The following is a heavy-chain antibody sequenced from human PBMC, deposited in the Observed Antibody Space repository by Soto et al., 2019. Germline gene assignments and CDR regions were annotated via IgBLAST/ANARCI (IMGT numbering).Heavy chain of an antibody. D-gene: IGHD6-19*01. V-gene: IGHV3-48*01. CDR2: ITSSGSST. CDR1: GFTFSTSS. Sequence: PGGSLRLSCAASGFTFSTSSMNWVRQAPGKGLEWVSYITSSGSSTSYADSVKGRFTISRDNSKNTLYLQMNSLRAEDTAVYYCAKAGYSSGWYRRNYYYGMDVWGQGTTVTVSS. J-gene: IGHJ6*02. CDR3: AKAGYSSGWYRRNYYYGMDV.